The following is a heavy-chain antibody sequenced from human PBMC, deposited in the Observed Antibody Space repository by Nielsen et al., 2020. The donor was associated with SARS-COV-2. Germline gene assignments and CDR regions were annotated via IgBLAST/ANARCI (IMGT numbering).Heavy chain of an antibody. V-gene: IGHV1-18*04. CDR3: ARGGYYDSSGRYFYYYYMDV. J-gene: IGHJ6*03. CDR2: ISAYNGDT. D-gene: IGHD3-22*01. CDR1: GYTFTSYG. Sequence: ASVKVSCKASGYTFTSYGVTWVRQAPGQGLEWMGWISAYNGDTNFAQKFQDRVSMTTDTSTSTAYMEVRSLRSDDTAVYYCARGGYYDSSGRYFYYYYMDVWGKGTTVTVSS.